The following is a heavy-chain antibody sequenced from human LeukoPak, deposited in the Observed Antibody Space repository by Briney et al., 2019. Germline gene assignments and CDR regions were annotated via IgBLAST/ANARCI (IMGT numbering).Heavy chain of an antibody. CDR1: GYTLTELS. J-gene: IGHJ1*01. Sequence: ASVKVSCKVPGYTLTELSMHWVRQAPGKGLEWMGGFDPEDGETIYAQKFQGRVTMTEDTSTDTAYMELSSLRSEDTAVYYCATGNSSSWPAEYFQHWGQGTLVTVSS. V-gene: IGHV1-24*01. D-gene: IGHD6-13*01. CDR3: ATGNSSSWPAEYFQH. CDR2: FDPEDGET.